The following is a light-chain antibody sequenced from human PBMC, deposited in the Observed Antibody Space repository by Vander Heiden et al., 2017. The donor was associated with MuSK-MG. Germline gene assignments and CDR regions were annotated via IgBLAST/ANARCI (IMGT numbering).Light chain of an antibody. V-gene: IGKV1-27*01. CDR3: QKDNRPPLT. Sequence: TPSSLSASVGDRVTITCRASQGISNYLAWYQQKPGKVPKVLIYAASTLQSGVPSRFSGSGSGTDFTLTSSSRQPGDVATYFCQKDNRPPLTIGGGTKVEIK. CDR2: AAS. J-gene: IGKJ4*01. CDR1: QGISNY.